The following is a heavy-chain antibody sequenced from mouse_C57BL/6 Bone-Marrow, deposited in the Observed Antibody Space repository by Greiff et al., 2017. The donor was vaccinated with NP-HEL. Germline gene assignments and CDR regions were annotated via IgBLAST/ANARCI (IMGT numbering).Heavy chain of an antibody. D-gene: IGHD2-4*01. CDR2: INYDGSST. V-gene: IGHV5-16*01. CDR3: ARLYDYDAYFDY. CDR1: GFTFSDYY. J-gene: IGHJ2*01. Sequence: EVKLVESEGGLVQPGSSMKLSCTASGFTFSDYYMAWVRQVPEKGLEWVANINYDGSSTYYLDSLKSRFIISRDNAKNILYLQMDSLKSEDTATYYCARLYDYDAYFDYWGQGTTLTVSS.